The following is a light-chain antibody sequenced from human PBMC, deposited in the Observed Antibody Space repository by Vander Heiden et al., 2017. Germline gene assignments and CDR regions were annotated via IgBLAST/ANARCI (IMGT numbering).Light chain of an antibody. CDR1: SSDVGGYNH. Sequence: QSALTQPPSASGSPGQSVTISCTGTSSDVGGYNHVSWYQQHPGKAPKLMIYEVIKRPSGVPDRFSGSKSGSTASLTVSGLQAEDEADYHCSLITGGNNLVFGGGTKLTVL. CDR3: SLITGGNNLV. CDR2: EVI. V-gene: IGLV2-8*01. J-gene: IGLJ2*01.